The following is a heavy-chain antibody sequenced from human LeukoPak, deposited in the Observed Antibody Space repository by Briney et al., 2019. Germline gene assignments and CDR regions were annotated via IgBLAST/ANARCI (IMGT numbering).Heavy chain of an antibody. V-gene: IGHV4-59*01. Sequence: SETLSLTCTVSGGSISSYYWSWIRQPPGKGLEWIGYIYYSGSTNYSPSPKSRVTISVDTSKNQFSLKLSSVTAADTAVYYCARGYCSGGSCYYDYWGQGTLVTVSS. J-gene: IGHJ4*02. CDR3: ARGYCSGGSCYYDY. CDR1: GGSISSYY. D-gene: IGHD2-15*01. CDR2: IYYSGST.